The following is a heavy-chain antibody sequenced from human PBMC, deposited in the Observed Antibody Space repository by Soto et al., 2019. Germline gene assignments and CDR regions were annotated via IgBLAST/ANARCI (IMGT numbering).Heavy chain of an antibody. J-gene: IGHJ5*02. CDR1: GYSFTSYD. Sequence: QVQLVQSGAEVKKPGASVRVSCQTSGYSFTSYDINWVRQATGQGLEWMGWMDPSTGNTGYAQNLQGRVTLTRDTSIGTAYMELRSLRSQDTAVYYCVTTALASGSWGQGTLVTVSS. CDR2: MDPSTGNT. V-gene: IGHV1-8*01. CDR3: VTTALASGS. D-gene: IGHD3-22*01.